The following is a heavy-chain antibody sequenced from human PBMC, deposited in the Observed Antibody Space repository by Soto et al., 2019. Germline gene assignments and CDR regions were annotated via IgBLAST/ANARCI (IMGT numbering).Heavy chain of an antibody. V-gene: IGHV1-58*02. D-gene: IGHD1-26*01. CDR2: IVVGSGNT. Sequence: QMQLVQSGPEVKKPGTSVKVSCKASGFTFTSSAMQWVRQARGQRLEWIGWIVVGSGNTNYAQKFQERVTITRDMSTSTAYMELSSLRSEDTAVYYCAALSPVVGAHCGYYFDYWGQGTLVTVSS. CDR3: AALSPVVGAHCGYYFDY. J-gene: IGHJ4*02. CDR1: GFTFTSSA.